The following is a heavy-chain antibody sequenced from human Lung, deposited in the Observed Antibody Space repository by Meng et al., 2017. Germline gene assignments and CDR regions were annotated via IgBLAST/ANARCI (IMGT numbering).Heavy chain of an antibody. CDR2: ISHSGST. J-gene: IGHJ5*02. V-gene: IGHV4-34*01. CDR3: TRAPLPAGRGLKNWFEP. Sequence: QVQLQQWGAGLLKPSETLSLTCGVYGGSFSGYYWSWIRQPPGKGLEWIGEISHSGSTNYNLSLKSRVTISVDTSKNQFSLQLTSVTAADTAMYYCTRAPLPAGRGLKNWFEPWGQGTLVTVSS. D-gene: IGHD2-2*01. CDR1: GGSFSGYY.